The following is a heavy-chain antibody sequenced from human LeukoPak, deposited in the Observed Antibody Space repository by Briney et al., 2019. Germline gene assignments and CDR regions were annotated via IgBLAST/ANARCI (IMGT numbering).Heavy chain of an antibody. CDR3: ARRPQTYESSDYWVDSLDY. CDR2: INADGSEI. D-gene: IGHD3-22*01. V-gene: IGHV3-7*01. J-gene: IGHJ4*02. Sequence: PGGSLRLSCAASGLTSTSYWMTWVRQAPGKGLEWVANINADGSEIYYVDSVKGRFTISRDNAKNSLYLQMNSLGAEDTAVYYCARRPQTYESSDYWVDSLDYWGQGTLVTVSS. CDR1: GLTSTSYW.